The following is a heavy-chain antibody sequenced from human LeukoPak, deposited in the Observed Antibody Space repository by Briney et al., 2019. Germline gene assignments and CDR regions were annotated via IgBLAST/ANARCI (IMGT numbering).Heavy chain of an antibody. J-gene: IGHJ5*02. D-gene: IGHD2-2*01. Sequence: GGSLRLSCAASGFRLSDYDMNWVRQAPGKGLEWVSSISTGSRYIYYAYSVKGRFTISRDDAKNSLYLQMDYLRAEDTAVYYCARADCSGSTCYLRRSWFDPWGQGTLVAVSS. CDR2: ISTGSRYI. CDR1: GFRLSDYD. V-gene: IGHV3-21*01. CDR3: ARADCSGSTCYLRRSWFDP.